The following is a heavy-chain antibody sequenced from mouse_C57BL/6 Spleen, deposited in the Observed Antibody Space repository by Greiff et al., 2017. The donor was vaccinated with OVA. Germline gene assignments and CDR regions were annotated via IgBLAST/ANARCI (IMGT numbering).Heavy chain of an antibody. CDR3: ARFGDYDY. CDR1: GYTFTSYW. CDR2: IDPSDSYT. J-gene: IGHJ2*01. Sequence: VQLQQPGAELVMPGASVKLSCKASGYTFTSYWMHWVKQRPGQGLEWIGEIDPSDSYTNYNQKFKGKATLTVDKSSSTAYMQLSSLTSEDSAVNYCARFGDYDYWGQGTTLTVSS. D-gene: IGHD2-4*01. V-gene: IGHV1-69*01.